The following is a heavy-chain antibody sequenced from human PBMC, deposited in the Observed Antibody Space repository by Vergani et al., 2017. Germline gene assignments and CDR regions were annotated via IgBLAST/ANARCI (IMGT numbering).Heavy chain of an antibody. J-gene: IGHJ5*02. Sequence: QVQLQESGPGLVKPSETLSLTCTVSGYSISSGYYWGWIRQPPGKGLEWIGSIYHSGSTYYNPSLKSRVTISVDTSKNQFSLKLSSVTAADTAVYYWARYCSGGSCYGSGFDPWGQGTLVTVSS. CDR1: GYSISSGYY. D-gene: IGHD2-15*01. CDR3: ARYCSGGSCYGSGFDP. V-gene: IGHV4-38-2*02. CDR2: IYHSGST.